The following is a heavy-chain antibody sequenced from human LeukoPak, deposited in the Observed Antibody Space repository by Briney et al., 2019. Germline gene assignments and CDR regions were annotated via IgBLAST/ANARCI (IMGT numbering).Heavy chain of an antibody. D-gene: IGHD3-16*01. CDR1: GGSLSNHY. Sequence: SETLSLTCSVSGGSLSNHYWSWIRQPPGKGLAWIAHIYSSGTTTYNPSLKSRVTISLDTSKSQISLKVTSVTAADTAVYYCARHLGVGSYPLDSWGQGTLVTVSS. J-gene: IGHJ4*02. V-gene: IGHV4-59*08. CDR3: ARHLGVGSYPLDS. CDR2: IYSSGTT.